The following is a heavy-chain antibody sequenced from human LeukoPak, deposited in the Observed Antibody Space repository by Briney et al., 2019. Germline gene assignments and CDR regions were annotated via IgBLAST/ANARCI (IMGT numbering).Heavy chain of an antibody. CDR2: KSCDGSNK. CDR3: AKDVTLTDAPRYFDY. D-gene: IGHD4/OR15-4a*01. J-gene: IGHJ4*02. CDR1: GFTFSGYG. V-gene: IGHV3-30-3*01. Sequence: PGRSLRLSCAVSGFTFSGYGMHWVRQAPGKGLEWVAVKSCDGSNKYYADSVKGRFTISRDNSKNTLYLQMNSLRAEDTAVYYCAKDVTLTDAPRYFDYWGQGTLVTVSS.